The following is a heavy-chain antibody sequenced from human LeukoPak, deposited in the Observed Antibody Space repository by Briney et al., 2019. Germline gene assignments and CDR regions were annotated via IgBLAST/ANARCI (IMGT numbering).Heavy chain of an antibody. CDR2: ISSSSSYI. CDR3: ARDPPSPVNRDVHFDY. D-gene: IGHD5-24*01. CDR1: GFTFSSYS. J-gene: IGHJ4*02. Sequence: GGSLRLSCAASGFTFSSYSMNWVRQAPGKGLEWVSSISSSSSYIYYADSVKGRFTISRDNAKNSLYLQMNSLRAEDTAAYYCARDPPSPVNRDVHFDYWGQGTLVTVSS. V-gene: IGHV3-21*01.